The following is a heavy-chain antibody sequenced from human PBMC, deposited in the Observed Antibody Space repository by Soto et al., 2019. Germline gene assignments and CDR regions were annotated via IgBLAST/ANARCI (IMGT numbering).Heavy chain of an antibody. V-gene: IGHV1-46*01. CDR2: INPSGGST. CDR1: GYTFTSYY. Sequence: ASVKVSCKACGYTFTSYYMPWVRQAPGQGLEWMGIINPSGGSTSYAQKFQGRVTMTRDTSTSTVYMELSSLRSEDTAVYYCARDLLVYYDSSGYYCYYGMDVWGQGTTVTVSS. CDR3: ARDLLVYYDSSGYYCYYGMDV. D-gene: IGHD3-22*01. J-gene: IGHJ6*02.